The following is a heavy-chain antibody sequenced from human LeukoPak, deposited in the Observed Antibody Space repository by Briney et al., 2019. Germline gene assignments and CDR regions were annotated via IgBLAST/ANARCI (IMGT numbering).Heavy chain of an antibody. J-gene: IGHJ4*02. CDR3: AKGSEGGTMIVVTQIFDY. D-gene: IGHD3-22*01. Sequence: GGSLRLSCAASGFTFSSYAMSWVRQAPGKGREWVSAISGSGGSTYYADSVKGRFTISRDNSKNTLYLQMNSLRAEDTAVYYCAKGSEGGTMIVVTQIFDYWGQGTLVTVSS. CDR2: ISGSGGST. V-gene: IGHV3-23*01. CDR1: GFTFSSYA.